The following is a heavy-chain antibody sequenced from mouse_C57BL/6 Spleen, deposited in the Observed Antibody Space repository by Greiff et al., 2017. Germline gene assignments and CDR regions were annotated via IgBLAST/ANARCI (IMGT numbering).Heavy chain of an antibody. CDR1: GFTFTSYW. CDR2: IDPSDSET. D-gene: IGHD4-1*01. CDR3: ARSDGLTGTFSC. Sequence: QVQLKQPGAELVRPGSSVKLSCKASGFTFTSYWMHWVKQRPIQGLEWIGNIDPSDSETPYNQKFKDKATLTVVTSSSTAYMQLSSLTAEDSAVYYWARSDGLTGTFSCRGPGATLS. J-gene: IGHJ2*01. V-gene: IGHV1-52*01.